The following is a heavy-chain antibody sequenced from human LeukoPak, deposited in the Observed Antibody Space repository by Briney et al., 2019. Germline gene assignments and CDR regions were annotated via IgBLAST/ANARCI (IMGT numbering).Heavy chain of an antibody. CDR3: ARISSISYYFDY. J-gene: IGHJ4*02. Sequence: GGSLRLSCAASGFTFSSFWMTWVRQAPGKGLEWVANIKLDGSEKYYVDSVKGRFTVSRDNAKNSLYLQMNSLRAEDTAVYYCARISSISYYFDYWGLGTLVTVSS. CDR1: GFTFSSFW. V-gene: IGHV3-7*01. CDR2: IKLDGSEK.